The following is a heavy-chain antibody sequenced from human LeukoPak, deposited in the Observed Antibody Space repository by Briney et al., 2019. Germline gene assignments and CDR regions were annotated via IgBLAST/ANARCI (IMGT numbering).Heavy chain of an antibody. CDR1: GGSISSYY. V-gene: IGHV4-59*12. J-gene: IGHJ3*02. Sequence: PSETLSLTCTVSGGSISSYYWSWIRQPPGKGLEWIGYIYYSGSTNYNPSLKSRVTISVDTSKNQFSLKLSSVTAADTAVYYCAITGLGIAVATFDAFDIWGQGTMVTVSS. D-gene: IGHD6-19*01. CDR2: IYYSGST. CDR3: AITGLGIAVATFDAFDI.